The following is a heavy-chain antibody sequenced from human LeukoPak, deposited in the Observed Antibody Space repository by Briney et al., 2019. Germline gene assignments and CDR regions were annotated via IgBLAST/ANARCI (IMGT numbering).Heavy chain of an antibody. CDR2: IWYNGSNK. D-gene: IGHD6-25*01. Sequence: HPGGSLRLSCAASGFTFSSYAMHWVRQAPGKGLEWVAVIWYNGSNKYYADSVKGRFTISRDNSKNTLYLQMNSLRAEDTAVYYCAREKSAQVYYGMDVWGQGTTVTVSS. CDR1: GFTFSSYA. CDR3: AREKSAQVYYGMDV. J-gene: IGHJ6*02. V-gene: IGHV3-33*08.